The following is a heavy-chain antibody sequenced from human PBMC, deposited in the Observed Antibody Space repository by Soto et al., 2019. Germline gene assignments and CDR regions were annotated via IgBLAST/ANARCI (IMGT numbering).Heavy chain of an antibody. Sequence: EVLLLESGGALVQPGGSLRLSCAASGFTFSSFAMSWVRQGPEKGLEWVSGISTGGGNTYYADSVKGRFTISRDNSKNTLYLQMNRLRAEDTATYYCARDVMKAFDYWGQGTLVTVSS. CDR3: ARDVMKAFDY. V-gene: IGHV3-23*01. CDR2: ISTGGGNT. D-gene: IGHD2-8*01. CDR1: GFTFSSFA. J-gene: IGHJ4*02.